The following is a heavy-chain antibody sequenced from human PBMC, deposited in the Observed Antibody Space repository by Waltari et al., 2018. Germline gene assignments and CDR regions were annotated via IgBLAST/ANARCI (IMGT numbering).Heavy chain of an antibody. J-gene: IGHJ6*02. CDR3: ATGSTCSGGSCYYYYGMDV. V-gene: IGHV1-8*01. Sequence: QVQLVQSGAEVKKPGASVKVSCKASGYTFTSFDIKGVPPASGTGPEWMGWMNPNSGNTGYAQKFQGRVTMTRNTSISTAYMELSSLRSEDTAVYYCATGSTCSGGSCYYYYGMDVWGQGTTVTVSS. D-gene: IGHD2-15*01. CDR2: MNPNSGNT. CDR1: GYTFTSFD.